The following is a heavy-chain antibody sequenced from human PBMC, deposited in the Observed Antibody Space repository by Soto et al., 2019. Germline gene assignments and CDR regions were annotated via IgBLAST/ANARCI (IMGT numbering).Heavy chain of an antibody. CDR2: IRSKAYGGTT. CDR3: TRDFGYFWSGYYTYVYGMDV. J-gene: IGHJ6*02. CDR1: GFTFGDYA. V-gene: IGHV3-49*03. Sequence: GGSLRLSCTASGFTFGDYAMSWFRQAPGKGLEWVGFIRSKAYGGTTEYAASVKGRFTISRDDSKSIAYLQMNSLKTEDTAVYYCTRDFGYFWSGYYTYVYGMDVWGQGTTVTVSS. D-gene: IGHD3-3*01.